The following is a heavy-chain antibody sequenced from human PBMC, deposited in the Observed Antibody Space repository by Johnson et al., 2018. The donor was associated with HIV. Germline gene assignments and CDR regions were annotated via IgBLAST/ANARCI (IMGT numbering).Heavy chain of an antibody. V-gene: IGHV3-23*04. Sequence: VQLVESGVGVERPGGSLRLSCAGSGFTFDDHGMSWVRQVPGTGLEWVSGVTGTGGDTYYAESVKGRVTISRDNSKNNLYLQMNKLRAEDTAVYFCASQVRGLRLGVDAFDIWGQGTMVTVSS. CDR2: VTGTGGDT. J-gene: IGHJ3*02. D-gene: IGHD3-16*01. CDR1: GFTFDDHG. CDR3: ASQVRGLRLGVDAFDI.